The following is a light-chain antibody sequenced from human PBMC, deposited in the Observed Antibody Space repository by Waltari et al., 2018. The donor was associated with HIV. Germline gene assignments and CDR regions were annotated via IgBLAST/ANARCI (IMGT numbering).Light chain of an antibody. Sequence: DIVMTQSPDSLAVSLGGRATINCKSSQSVLYSSNNKNYLAWYQQKPGQPPTLLIYWASSRESGVPDRFSGGGSGTDFTLTISSLQAEDVAVYYCQQYYSAPPTFGGGTKVEI. CDR1: QSVLYSSNNKNY. J-gene: IGKJ4*01. V-gene: IGKV4-1*01. CDR3: QQYYSAPPT. CDR2: WAS.